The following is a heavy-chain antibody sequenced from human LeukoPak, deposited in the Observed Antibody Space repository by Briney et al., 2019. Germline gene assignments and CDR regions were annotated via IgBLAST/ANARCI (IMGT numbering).Heavy chain of an antibody. V-gene: IGHV4-34*01. D-gene: IGHD2-8*01. CDR3: ARVRTIGAVVNYYYYYMDV. CDR2: INHSGST. CDR1: GFIFSSYA. Sequence: GSLRLSCAASGFIFSSYAMSWVRQAPGKGLEWIGEINHSGSTNYNPSLKSRVTISVDTSKNQFSLKLSSVTAADTAVYYCARVRTIGAVVNYYYYYMDVWGKGTTVTVSS. J-gene: IGHJ6*03.